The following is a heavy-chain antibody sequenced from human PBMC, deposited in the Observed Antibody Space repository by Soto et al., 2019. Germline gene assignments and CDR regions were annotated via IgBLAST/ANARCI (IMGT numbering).Heavy chain of an antibody. CDR2: IIPIFGTA. Sequence: KVSCKASGGTFSSYAISWVRQAPGQGLEWMGGIIPIFGTANYAQKFQGRVTITADKSTSTAYMELSSLRSEDTAVYYCARGGEYYYYYGMDVWGQGTTVTSP. V-gene: IGHV1-69*06. CDR1: GGTFSSYA. D-gene: IGHD3-16*01. J-gene: IGHJ6*02. CDR3: ARGGEYYYYYGMDV.